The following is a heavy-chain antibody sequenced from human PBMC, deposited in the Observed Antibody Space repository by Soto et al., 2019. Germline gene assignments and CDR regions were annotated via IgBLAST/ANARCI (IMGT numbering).Heavy chain of an antibody. CDR2: ISSDGSSK. Sequence: QVQLVESGGGVVQPGRSQRLSCAASGFPFSAYAMHWVRQAPGRGLEWLAVISSDGSSKHYADSVKGRFSISRDNYENTVYLQMNSLGTEDTAAYYCARTGETGYDWGWFDPWGQGTLVTVSS. CDR3: ARTGETGYDWGWFDP. D-gene: IGHD3-9*01. V-gene: IGHV3-30*03. J-gene: IGHJ5*02. CDR1: GFPFSAYA.